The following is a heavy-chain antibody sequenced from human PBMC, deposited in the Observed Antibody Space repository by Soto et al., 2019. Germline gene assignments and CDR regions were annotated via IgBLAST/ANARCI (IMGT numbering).Heavy chain of an antibody. CDR2: ISSSSSTI. D-gene: IGHD2-21*02. J-gene: IGHJ4*02. CDR1: GFTFSSYS. CDR3: ARDPVTGFDY. Sequence: EVQLVESGGGLVQPGGSLRLSCAASGFTFSSYSMNWVRQAPGKGLEWVSYISSSSSTIYYADSVKGRFTISRDNAKNSLYLQMNSLRAEETAVYYCARDPVTGFDYWGQGTLVTVSS. V-gene: IGHV3-48*01.